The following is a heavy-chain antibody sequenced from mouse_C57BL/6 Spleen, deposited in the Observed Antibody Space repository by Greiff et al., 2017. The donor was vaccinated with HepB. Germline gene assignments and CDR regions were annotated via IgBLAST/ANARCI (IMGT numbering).Heavy chain of an antibody. V-gene: IGHV1-82*01. J-gene: IGHJ2*01. D-gene: IGHD2-1*01. CDR1: GYAFSSSW. CDR2: IYPGDGDT. Sequence: QVQLQQSGPELVKPGASVKISCKASGYAFSSSWMNWVKQRPGKGLEWIGRIYPGDGDTNYNGKFKGKATLTADKSSSTAYMQLSSLTSEDSAVYFCARGDHTYGNLSFDYWGQGTTLTVSS. CDR3: ARGDHTYGNLSFDY.